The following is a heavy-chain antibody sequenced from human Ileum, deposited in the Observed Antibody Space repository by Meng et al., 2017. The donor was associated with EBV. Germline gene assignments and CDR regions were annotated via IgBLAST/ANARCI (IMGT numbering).Heavy chain of an antibody. CDR2: INPGSGNT. CDR1: GYTFTGYA. CDR3: ARDGGFSVGATKYDY. Sequence: QVQLVQSGAEVKTPGSSIKLHCKASGYTFTGYAIHWVRQAPGQRLEWMGWINPGSGNTKYSQKFQGRVTITRDTSATTVYMDLSSLRSEDTAVFYCARDGGFSVGATKYDYWGQGALVTVSS. D-gene: IGHD1-26*01. V-gene: IGHV1-3*01. J-gene: IGHJ4*02.